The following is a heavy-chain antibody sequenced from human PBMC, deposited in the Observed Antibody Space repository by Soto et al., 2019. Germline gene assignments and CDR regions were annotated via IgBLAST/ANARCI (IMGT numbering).Heavy chain of an antibody. CDR3: SRHPLRFCSTTSCSPDGGTLDY. Sequence: PSETLYLSCTVSGDSGSSNTYYCAVIRQPQGKGLEWIGSVYNSGSTYYNPSLKSRLTVSLDTSKNQLSLSLRSVTAADTAVYYCSRHPLRFCSTTSCSPDGGTLDYWGPGNLVTVS. CDR1: GDSGSSNTYY. J-gene: IGHJ4*02. V-gene: IGHV4-39*01. CDR2: VYNSGST. D-gene: IGHD2-2*01.